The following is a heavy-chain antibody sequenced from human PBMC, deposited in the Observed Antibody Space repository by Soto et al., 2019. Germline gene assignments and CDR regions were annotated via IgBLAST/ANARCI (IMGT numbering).Heavy chain of an antibody. CDR1: GFTFSSYA. Sequence: EVQLLESGGGLVQPGGSLRLSCAASGFTFSSYAMSWVRQPPGKGLEWVSAISGSGGSTYYADSVKGRFTISRDNSKNTLYLQMNSLRAEDTAVYYCAKGRGSGSKYYYYGMDVWGQGTTVTVSS. CDR3: AKGRGSGSKYYYYGMDV. V-gene: IGHV3-23*01. J-gene: IGHJ6*02. CDR2: ISGSGGST. D-gene: IGHD3-22*01.